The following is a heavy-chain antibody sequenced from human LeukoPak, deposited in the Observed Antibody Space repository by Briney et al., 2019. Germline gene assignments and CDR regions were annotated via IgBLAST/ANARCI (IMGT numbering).Heavy chain of an antibody. Sequence: PSETLSLTCTVSGGSISSYYWSWIRQPPGKGLEWIGYIYYSGSTNYNPSLESRVTISVDTSKNQFSLKLSSVPVPDRAFFYWGRGGSGLHQVWNYWAQGTRSTSPQ. CDR1: GGSISSYY. D-gene: IGHD1-26*01. CDR2: IYYSGST. J-gene: IGHJ4*02. CDR3: GRGGSGLHQVWNY. V-gene: IGHV4-59*01.